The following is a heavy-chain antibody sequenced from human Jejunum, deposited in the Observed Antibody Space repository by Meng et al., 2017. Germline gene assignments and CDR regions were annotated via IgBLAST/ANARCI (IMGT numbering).Heavy chain of an antibody. V-gene: IGHV4-4*02. CDR2: IDPSEST. CDR3: ARAYCTDVSCHDFFDS. CDR1: GASISRTNW. D-gene: IGHD2-8*01. J-gene: IGHJ4*02. Sequence: QVQLQESGPGPVKPSGTLFLTCAVSGASISRTNWWSWVRQPPGKGLEWIGKIDPSESTHYNPSLKGRVTISADRSKNQFSLRLTSVTAADTAIYYCARAYCTDVSCHDFFDSWGQGTLVTVSS.